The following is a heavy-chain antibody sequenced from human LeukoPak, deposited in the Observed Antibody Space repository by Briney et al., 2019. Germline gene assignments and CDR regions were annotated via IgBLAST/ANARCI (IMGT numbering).Heavy chain of an antibody. J-gene: IGHJ4*02. CDR3: ARDFSGSYPRPY. D-gene: IGHD1-26*01. Sequence: ASVKVSCKASGYTFTGYYMYWVRQAPGQGLEWMGWINPNSGGTNYAQKFQGRVTMTRDTSISTAYMELSRLRSDDTAVYYCARDFSGSYPRPYWGQGTLVTVSS. CDR2: INPNSGGT. CDR1: GYTFTGYY. V-gene: IGHV1-2*02.